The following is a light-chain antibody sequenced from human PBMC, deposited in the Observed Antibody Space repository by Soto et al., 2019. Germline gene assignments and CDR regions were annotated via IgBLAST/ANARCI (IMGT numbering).Light chain of an antibody. CDR3: QQSGSSPLT. Sequence: EIVLTQSPGTLSLSPGEGATLSCRASQSLSSTYLAWYQHKPGQAPRLLIYGASSRATGIPDRFSGSGFGTDFTLTISRLEPEDFAVYYCQQSGSSPLTFGGGTKVEIK. CDR1: QSLSSTY. V-gene: IGKV3-20*01. CDR2: GAS. J-gene: IGKJ4*01.